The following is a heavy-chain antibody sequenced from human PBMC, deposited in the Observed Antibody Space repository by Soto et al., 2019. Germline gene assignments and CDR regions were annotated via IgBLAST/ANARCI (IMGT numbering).Heavy chain of an antibody. V-gene: IGHV3-15*01. CDR3: TTDDPIHRS. D-gene: IGHD2-2*02. J-gene: IGHJ1*01. CDR1: GFTFSNAS. Sequence: GGSLRLACAASGFTFSNASMCWVRHSPGKGLEWAGRIKSRTNGGTTDYAAPVKGRFTISRDDAKNTLYLQMNILRSEDTVVYYCTTDDPIHRSRGQGTLDPVSS. CDR2: IKSRTNGGTT.